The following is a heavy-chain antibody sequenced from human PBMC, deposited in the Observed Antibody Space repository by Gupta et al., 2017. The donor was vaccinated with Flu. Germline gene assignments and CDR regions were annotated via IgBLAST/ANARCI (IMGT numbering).Heavy chain of an antibody. J-gene: IGHJ4*02. CDR1: GFTFSNYA. CDR2: ISGSDST. V-gene: IGHV3-23*01. D-gene: IGHD6-19*01. CDR3: AKDEFFNGWYPTLFDY. Sequence: EVQLLESGGGLVQPGGSVRLSCAASGFTFSNYAMSWVRQAPGKGLEWVSGISGSDSTFYADSVKGRFTISRDNSKNTLYLQINSLRAEDTAVYYCAKDEFFNGWYPTLFDYWGQGTLVTVSS.